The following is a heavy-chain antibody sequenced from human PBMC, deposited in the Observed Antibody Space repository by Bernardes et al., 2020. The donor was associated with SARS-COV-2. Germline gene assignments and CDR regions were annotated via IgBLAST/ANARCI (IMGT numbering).Heavy chain of an antibody. Sequence: GGSLRLSCAASGFTFSSYGMHWVRQAPGKGLEWVAVISYDGSNKYYADSVKGRFTISRENSKNTLYLQMNSLRAEDTAVYYCARDGQYYDFWSGYYPPTSYYYYGMDVWGQGTTVTVSS. CDR1: GFTFSSYG. CDR3: ARDGQYYDFWSGYYPPTSYYYYGMDV. CDR2: ISYDGSNK. J-gene: IGHJ6*02. D-gene: IGHD3-3*01. V-gene: IGHV3-30*03.